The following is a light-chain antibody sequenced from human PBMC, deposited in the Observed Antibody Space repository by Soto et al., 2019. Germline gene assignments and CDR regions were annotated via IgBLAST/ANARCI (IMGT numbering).Light chain of an antibody. Sequence: EIVMTQSPATLSVSPGERATLSGRASQSISSKLGWSQQPPGQAPRLIIYGQSTRATGVPARFSGSGSGTEVSLTISSLQSEDSGVYYCQQYNSWTTITFGQGTRLEIK. CDR1: QSISSK. CDR2: GQS. J-gene: IGKJ5*01. CDR3: QQYNSWTTIT. V-gene: IGKV3-15*01.